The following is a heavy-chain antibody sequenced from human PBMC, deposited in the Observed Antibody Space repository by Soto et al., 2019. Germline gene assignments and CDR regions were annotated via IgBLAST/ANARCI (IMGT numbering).Heavy chain of an antibody. CDR2: IIPILGIA. D-gene: IGHD6-13*01. V-gene: IGHV1-69*02. CDR3: ARSPMVAAARIYYYYGMDV. J-gene: IGHJ6*02. CDR1: GGTFSSYT. Sequence: ASVKVSCKASGGTFSSYTISWVRQAPGQGLEWMGRIIPILGIANYAQKFQGRVTITADKSTSTAYMELSSLRSEDTAVYYCARSPMVAAARIYYYYGMDVWGQGTTVTVSS.